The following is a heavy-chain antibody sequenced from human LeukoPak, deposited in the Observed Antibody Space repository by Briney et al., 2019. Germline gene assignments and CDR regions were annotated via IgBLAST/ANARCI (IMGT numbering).Heavy chain of an antibody. CDR1: GFTFSSYA. Sequence: GGSLRLSCAASGFTFSSYAMSWVRQAPGKGLEWVSAISGSGGSTYYADSVKGRFTISRDNSKNTLYLQMNSLRAEDTAVYYCAKDLRHGSIFGVVTKYYYGMDVWGQETTVTVSS. D-gene: IGHD3-3*01. CDR3: AKDLRHGSIFGVVTKYYYGMDV. V-gene: IGHV3-23*01. J-gene: IGHJ6*02. CDR2: ISGSGGST.